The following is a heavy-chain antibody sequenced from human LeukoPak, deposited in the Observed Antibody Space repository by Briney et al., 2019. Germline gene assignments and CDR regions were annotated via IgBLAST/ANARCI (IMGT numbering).Heavy chain of an antibody. D-gene: IGHD6-13*01. CDR1: GYTFTRYG. CDR3: ARPHEEAAGYFFDS. V-gene: IGHV1-18*01. CDR2: ISTYNGDT. J-gene: IGHJ4*02. Sequence: GASVKVSCKASGYTFTRYGISWVRQAPGQGLEWLGWISTYNGDTNYARRLQGRVTMTRDTSTSTAYMELRSLRFDDTAVYYCARPHEEAAGYFFDSWGQGTLVSVSS.